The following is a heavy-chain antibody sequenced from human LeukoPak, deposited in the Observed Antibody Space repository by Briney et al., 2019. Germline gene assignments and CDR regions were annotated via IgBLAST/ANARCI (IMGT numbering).Heavy chain of an antibody. J-gene: IGHJ4*02. CDR1: GGSISSYY. CDR3: ASSSIYSGSYSLDY. D-gene: IGHD1-26*01. CDR2: IYYSGST. Sequence: PSETLSLTCTVSGGSISSYYWSWIRQPPGKGLEWIGYIYYSGSTNYNPSLKSRVTISVDTSKNQFSLKLSSVTAADTAVYYCASSSIYSGSYSLDYWGQGSLVTVSS. V-gene: IGHV4-59*01.